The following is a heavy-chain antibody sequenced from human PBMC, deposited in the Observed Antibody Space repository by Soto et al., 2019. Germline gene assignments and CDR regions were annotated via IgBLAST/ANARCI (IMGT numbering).Heavy chain of an antibody. V-gene: IGHV4-4*07. Sequence: SVTLCLTWPFAGCSRSSYFCIWIRQPAGKGLEWIGRIYTSGSTNYNPSLKSRVTMSVDTSKNQFSLKLSSVTAADTAVYYCARDCTGVTLRTFDSWGQGKMVIVSS. D-gene: IGHD4-4*01. CDR3: ARDCTGVTLRTFDS. CDR1: GCSRSSYF. CDR2: IYTSGST. J-gene: IGHJ3*02.